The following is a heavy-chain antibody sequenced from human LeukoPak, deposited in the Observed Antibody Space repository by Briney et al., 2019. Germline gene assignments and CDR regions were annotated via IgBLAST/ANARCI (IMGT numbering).Heavy chain of an antibody. V-gene: IGHV3-30*04. D-gene: IGHD1-26*01. CDR1: RFTFSNFA. J-gene: IGHJ5*02. CDR3: ARDLPVYYSPNNWFDP. CDR2: ISYDGSNK. Sequence: GRSLRLSCATSRFTFSNFAMHWVRQAPGKGLEWVAVISYDGSNKYYAESVKGRFTISRDNAKNSLYLQMNSLRAEDTAVYYCARDLPVYYSPNNWFDPWGQGTLVTVSS.